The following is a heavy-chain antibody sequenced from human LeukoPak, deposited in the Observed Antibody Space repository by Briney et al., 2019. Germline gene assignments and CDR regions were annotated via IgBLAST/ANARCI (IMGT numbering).Heavy chain of an antibody. D-gene: IGHD5-24*01. Sequence: GASVKVSCKASGYTFTSYGISWVRQAPGQGLEWMGLINPGGGSTNYAQNFQGRVTMTRDTSASTVYMELSSLRSEDTAIYYCARIRDGYNDAYDIWGQGTVVTVPS. V-gene: IGHV1-46*01. CDR2: INPGGGST. CDR1: GYTFTSYG. J-gene: IGHJ3*02. CDR3: ARIRDGYNDAYDI.